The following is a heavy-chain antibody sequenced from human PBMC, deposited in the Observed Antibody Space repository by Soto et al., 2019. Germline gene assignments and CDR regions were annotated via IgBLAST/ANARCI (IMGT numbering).Heavy chain of an antibody. V-gene: IGHV3-30*18. CDR2: ISYDGSNK. J-gene: IGHJ4*02. CDR3: AKNRGYHYDIDY. D-gene: IGHD5-18*01. Sequence: WVRQAPGKGLEWVAVISYDGSNKYYADSVKGRFTISRDNSKNTLYLQMNSLRAEDTAVYYCAKNRGYHYDIDYCCQGT.